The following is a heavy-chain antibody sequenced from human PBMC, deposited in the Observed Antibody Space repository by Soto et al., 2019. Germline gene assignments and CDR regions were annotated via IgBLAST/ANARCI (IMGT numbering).Heavy chain of an antibody. CDR3: ARDGIFGVALDGDAFDI. CDR1: GGSISSSSYY. Sequence: SETLSLTCTVSGGSISSSSYYWGWIRQPPGKGLEWIGSIYYSGSTYYNPSLKSRVTISVDTSKNQFSLKLSSVTAADTAVYYCARDGIFGVALDGDAFDIWGQGTMVTVS. J-gene: IGHJ3*02. V-gene: IGHV4-39*01. D-gene: IGHD3-3*01. CDR2: IYYSGST.